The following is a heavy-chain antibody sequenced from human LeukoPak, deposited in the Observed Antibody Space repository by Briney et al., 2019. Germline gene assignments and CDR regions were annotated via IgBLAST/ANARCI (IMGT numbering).Heavy chain of an antibody. D-gene: IGHD6-6*01. J-gene: IGHJ4*02. V-gene: IGHV3-23*01. CDR2: ISGSGVST. CDR3: AISNTDGWSIAARFAGY. Sequence: PGGSLRLSCAASGFTFSSYAMSWVRQAPGRGLEWVSVISGSGVSTFYAESVKGRFTISRDNSKNTLYLQMNSLRADDTAVYYCAISNTDGWSIAARFAGYWGQGTLVTVSS. CDR1: GFTFSSYA.